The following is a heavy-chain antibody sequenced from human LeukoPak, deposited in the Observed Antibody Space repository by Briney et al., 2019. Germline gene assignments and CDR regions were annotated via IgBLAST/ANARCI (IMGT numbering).Heavy chain of an antibody. Sequence: ASVKVSCKASGYTFTGYYMHWVRQAPGQGLEWMGWVSPNSGNTGYAQKFQGRVTMTRDTSISTVYMELSSLRSEDTAVYYCARGSTGTADYWGQGTLVTVSS. CDR3: ARGSTGTADY. CDR2: VSPNSGNT. J-gene: IGHJ4*02. D-gene: IGHD1-1*01. CDR1: GYTFTGYY. V-gene: IGHV1-8*02.